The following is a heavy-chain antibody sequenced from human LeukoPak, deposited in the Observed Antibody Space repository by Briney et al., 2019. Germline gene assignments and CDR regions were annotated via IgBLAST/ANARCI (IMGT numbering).Heavy chain of an antibody. CDR3: ARNQDPVEMATIFAY. CDR2: IKQDGSEK. J-gene: IGHJ4*02. Sequence: GGSLRLSCAASGFTFSRYWMSWVRQAPGKGLEWVANIKQDGSEKYYVDSVKGRFITSRDDAKNSMYLQMNSLRAEDTAVYYCARNQDPVEMATIFAYWGQGTLVTVSS. V-gene: IGHV3-7*01. CDR1: GFTFSRYW. D-gene: IGHD5-24*01.